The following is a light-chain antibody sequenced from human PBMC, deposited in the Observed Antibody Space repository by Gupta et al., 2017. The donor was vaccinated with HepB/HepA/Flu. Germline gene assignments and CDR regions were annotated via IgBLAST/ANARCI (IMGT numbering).Light chain of an antibody. CDR2: GNS. Sequence: QSVLTQPTSVSGAPGQRVTISCTGSSSNSGAGYDVHWYQQLPGTAPKLLIYGNSNRPSGVPDRFSGSKSGTSASLAITGLQAEDEADYYCQSYDSSLSGWVVFGGGTKLTVL. CDR3: QSYDSSLSGWVV. V-gene: IGLV1-40*01. J-gene: IGLJ2*01. CDR1: SSNSGAGYD.